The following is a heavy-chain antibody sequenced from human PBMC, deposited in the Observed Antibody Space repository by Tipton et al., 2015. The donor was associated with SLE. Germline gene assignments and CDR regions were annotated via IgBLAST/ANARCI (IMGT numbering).Heavy chain of an antibody. Sequence: TLSLTCTVSVGSLSSSSYYLGWIRQPPGKGLEWTGIIYYSGSTYYNPPLPSRVTISVDTTKNQFSLKLSSVTAADTAVYFCAADSSTWLRFDYWGQGALVAVSS. D-gene: IGHD6-6*01. CDR1: VGSLSSSSYY. CDR2: IYYSGST. J-gene: IGHJ4*02. CDR3: AADSSTWLRFDY. V-gene: IGHV4-39*07.